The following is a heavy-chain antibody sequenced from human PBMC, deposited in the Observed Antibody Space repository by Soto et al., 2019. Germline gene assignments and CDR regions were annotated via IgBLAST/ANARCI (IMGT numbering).Heavy chain of an antibody. J-gene: IGHJ6*02. Sequence: GASVKVSCKASGGTFSSYAISWVRQAPGQGLEWMGGIIPIFGTANYAQKFQGRVTITADESTSTAYMELRSLRSDDTAVYYCARDVAAAYGMEVWGQGTTVTVSS. CDR3: ARDVAAAYGMEV. CDR2: IIPIFGTA. CDR1: GGTFSSYA. D-gene: IGHD6-13*01. V-gene: IGHV1-69*13.